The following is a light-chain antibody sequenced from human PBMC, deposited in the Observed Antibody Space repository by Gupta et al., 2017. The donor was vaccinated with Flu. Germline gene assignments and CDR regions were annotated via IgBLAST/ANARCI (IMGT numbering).Light chain of an antibody. CDR1: QGISSW. Sequence: DIEMTQSPSSLSASVGDRVTITCRASQGISSWLAWYQQKPEKAPKSLIYAASILQSVVPSRFSGSGSLTDFTLTISILQPEDFATYYCQQYNSYPLTFGGGTKVEIK. V-gene: IGKV1D-16*01. J-gene: IGKJ4*01. CDR2: AAS. CDR3: QQYNSYPLT.